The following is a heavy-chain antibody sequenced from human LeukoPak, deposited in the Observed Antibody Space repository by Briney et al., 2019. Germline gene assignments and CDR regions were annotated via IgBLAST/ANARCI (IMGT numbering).Heavy chain of an antibody. CDR3: ARDLRADYYYDSSGYYFDY. Sequence: GGSLRLSCAASGFTVSSNYMSWVRQAPGKGLVWVSRINGDGSSTTYADSVKGRFTISRDNSKNTLYLQMNSLRAEDTAVYYCARDLRADYYYDSSGYYFDYWGQGTLVTVSS. CDR2: INGDGSST. V-gene: IGHV3-74*03. CDR1: GFTVSSNY. D-gene: IGHD3-22*01. J-gene: IGHJ4*02.